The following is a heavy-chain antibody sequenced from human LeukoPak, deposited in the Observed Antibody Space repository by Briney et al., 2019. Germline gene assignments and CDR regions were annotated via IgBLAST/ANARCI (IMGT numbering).Heavy chain of an antibody. J-gene: IGHJ4*02. D-gene: IGHD3-3*01. CDR3: AKAITTLIWSGYYVLDY. V-gene: IGHV3-30*02. CDR2: IRYDGGNK. CDR1: GFTFSSYG. Sequence: SGGSLRLSCAASGFTFSSYGMHWVRQAPGKGLEWVAFIRYDGGNKYYADSVKGRFTISRDNSKNTLYLQMNSLRAEDTAVYYCAKAITTLIWSGYYVLDYWGQGTLVTVSS.